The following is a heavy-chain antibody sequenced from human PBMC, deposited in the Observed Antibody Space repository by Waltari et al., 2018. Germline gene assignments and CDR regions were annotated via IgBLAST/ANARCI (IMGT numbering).Heavy chain of an antibody. CDR1: A. Sequence: AISWVRQSPGQGLEWMGGIIPIFGTANYAQKFQVRVTITTDESTSTAYMELSSLRSEDTAVYYCARSRYYDSSGYAPSRWFGPWGQGTLVTVSS. V-gene: IGHV1-69*05. D-gene: IGHD3-22*01. J-gene: IGHJ5*02. CDR2: IIPIFGTA. CDR3: ARSRYYDSSGYAPSRWFGP.